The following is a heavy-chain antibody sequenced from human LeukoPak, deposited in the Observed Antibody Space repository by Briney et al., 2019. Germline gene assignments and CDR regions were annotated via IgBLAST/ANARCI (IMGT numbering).Heavy chain of an antibody. CDR3: ARDLSRPFGSLHYYMDV. CDR1: GFTFSSYA. D-gene: IGHD3-16*01. V-gene: IGHV3-23*01. J-gene: IGHJ6*03. Sequence: PGGSLRLSCAASGFTFSSYAMSWVRQAPGKGLEWVSAISGSGGSTYYTDSVKGRFTISRDNSKNTLYLQMNSLRAEDTAVYYCARDLSRPFGSLHYYMDVWGKGTTVTISS. CDR2: ISGSGGST.